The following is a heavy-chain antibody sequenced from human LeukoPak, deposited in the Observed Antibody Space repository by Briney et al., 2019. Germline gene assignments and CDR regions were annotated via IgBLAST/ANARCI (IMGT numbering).Heavy chain of an antibody. V-gene: IGHV3-48*03. CDR3: ARGVTMIDIPAFDY. D-gene: IGHD3-22*01. J-gene: IGHJ4*02. Sequence: WXRXXXXKXXXXVXYIITCVITIFYSSSVKSRFTISTYNAKNSLYLQMNTLRAEDTAVYYCARGVTMIDIPAFDYWGQGTLVTVSS. CDR2: IITCVITI.